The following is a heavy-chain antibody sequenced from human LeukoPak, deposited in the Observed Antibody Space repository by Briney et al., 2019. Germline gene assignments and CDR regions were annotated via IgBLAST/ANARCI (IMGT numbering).Heavy chain of an antibody. CDR2: IYTSGST. D-gene: IGHD3-22*01. V-gene: IGHV4-4*07. CDR1: GGSISSYY. Sequence: SETLSLTCTVSGGSISSYYWGWIRQPAGKGLEWIGRIYTSGSTNYNPSLKSRVTMSVDTSKNQFSLKLSSVTAADTAVYYCARDKTYYYDSSGYYRDAFDIWGQGTMVTVSS. J-gene: IGHJ3*02. CDR3: ARDKTYYYDSSGYYRDAFDI.